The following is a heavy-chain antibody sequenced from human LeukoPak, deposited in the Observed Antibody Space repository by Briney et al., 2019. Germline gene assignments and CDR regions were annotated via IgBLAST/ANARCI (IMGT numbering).Heavy chain of an antibody. V-gene: IGHV3-30*02. CDR1: GFTFNIYG. D-gene: IGHD2-21*01. J-gene: IGHJ4*02. CDR3: AKDVNAYCSGDCSDY. CDR2: IWYDGSKK. Sequence: PGGSLRLSCAASGFTFNIYGMHWVRQAPGKGLEWVAFIWYDGSKKYYVDSVKGRFTISRDNSKNMVSLEMNSLRTEDTAVYYCAKDVNAYCSGDCSDYWGQGTLVTVSS.